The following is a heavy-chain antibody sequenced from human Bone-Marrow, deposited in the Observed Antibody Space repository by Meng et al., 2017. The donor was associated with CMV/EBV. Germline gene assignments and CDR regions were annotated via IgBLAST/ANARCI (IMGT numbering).Heavy chain of an antibody. CDR2: INHSGDT. Sequence: SQTLSLTCAVSGGSFSGYIWTWIRQPPGKGLEWIGEINHSGDTKYSPSLRSRVTISVDTYKNQFSLKLSSVTAADTAVYYCARRAATDPYYFDYWGQGTLVTVSS. CDR1: GGSFSGYI. J-gene: IGHJ4*02. CDR3: ARRAATDPYYFDY. V-gene: IGHV4-34*01.